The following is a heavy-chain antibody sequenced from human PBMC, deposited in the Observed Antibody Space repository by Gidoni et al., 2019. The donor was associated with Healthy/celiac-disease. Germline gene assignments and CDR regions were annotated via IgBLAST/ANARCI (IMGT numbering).Heavy chain of an antibody. CDR3: ARGVGYSSGWYVWFDP. J-gene: IGHJ5*02. CDR1: GGSFSGYY. Sequence: QVQLQQWGAGLLKPSETLSLTCAVYGGSFSGYYWSWIRQPPGKGLEWIGEINHSGSTNYNPSLKSRVTISVDTSKNQFSLKLSAVTAADTAVYYWARGVGYSSGWYVWFDPWGQGTLVTVSS. V-gene: IGHV4-34*01. CDR2: INHSGST. D-gene: IGHD6-19*01.